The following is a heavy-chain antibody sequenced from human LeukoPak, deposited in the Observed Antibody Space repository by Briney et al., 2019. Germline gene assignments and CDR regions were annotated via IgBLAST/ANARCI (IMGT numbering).Heavy chain of an antibody. CDR2: IYSGGST. J-gene: IGHJ4*02. V-gene: IGHV3-53*01. D-gene: IGHD6-6*01. CDR3: ARDPYSSSGGGY. Sequence: GGSLRLSCAASGFTVSSNYMSWVRQAPGKGLEWVSVIYSGGSTYYADSVNGRFTISRDNSKNTLYLQMNSLRAEDTAVYYCARDPYSSSGGGYWGQGTLVTVSS. CDR1: GFTVSSNY.